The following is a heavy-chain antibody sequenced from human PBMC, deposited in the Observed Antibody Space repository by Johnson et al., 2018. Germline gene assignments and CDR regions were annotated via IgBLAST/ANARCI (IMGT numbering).Heavy chain of an antibody. CDR3: AKRVHSGGRAPDRDYYGMDV. CDR1: GFTFEDYA. J-gene: IGHJ6*02. V-gene: IGHV3-9*01. CDR2: ITWNSGSI. Sequence: VQLVESGGGLVQXGRSLRLSCAASGFTFEDYAMNWVRQVPGKGLEWVSGITWNSGSIGYADSVKGRFTISRDNAKNPLYLQSNSLRPGDTAFYYCAKRVHSGGRAPDRDYYGMDVWGQGTTVIVSS. D-gene: IGHD6-25*01.